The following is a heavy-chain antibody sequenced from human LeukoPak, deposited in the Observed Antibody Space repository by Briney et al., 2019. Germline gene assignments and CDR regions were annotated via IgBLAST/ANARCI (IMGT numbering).Heavy chain of an antibody. Sequence: SQTLSLTCAVSGGSMSSGGYLWSWIRQPPGKGLEWIGYMCQSGSTYYNPSLTRRAPISVARSTNQFSLKLSSLTPAATAVYYCARVGNCVTMVRGSCWRGAFDIWGQGTMVTVSS. J-gene: IGHJ3*02. CDR2: MCQSGST. D-gene: IGHD3-10*01. V-gene: IGHV4-30-2*01. CDR3: ARVGNCVTMVRGSCWRGAFDI. CDR1: GGSMSSGGYL.